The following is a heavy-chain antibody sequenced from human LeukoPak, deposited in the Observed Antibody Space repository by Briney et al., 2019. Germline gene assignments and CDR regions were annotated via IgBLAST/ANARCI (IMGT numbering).Heavy chain of an antibody. CDR1: GVSIISSSYD. Sequence: SETLSLTCTVSGVSIISSSYDWGWIRQPPGKGLEWIGSINYSGSTDYNPSLKSRVTISVEASKNQFSLKMSSVTAADTAVYYCARHFDNWGQGTLVTVSS. J-gene: IGHJ4*02. V-gene: IGHV4-39*01. CDR2: INYSGST. CDR3: ARHFDN.